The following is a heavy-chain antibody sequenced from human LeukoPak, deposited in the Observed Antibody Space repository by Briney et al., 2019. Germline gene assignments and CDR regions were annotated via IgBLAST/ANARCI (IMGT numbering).Heavy chain of an antibody. D-gene: IGHD6-19*01. Sequence: ASVKVSCKASGYTFTGYYMDWVRQAPGQGLEWMGRINPNSGGTNYAQKFQGRVTMTRDTSISTAYMELSRLRSDDTAVYYCARDRTGGRLRKPQQWLANWGQGTLVTVSS. CDR1: GYTFTGYY. CDR3: ARDRTGGRLRKPQQWLAN. V-gene: IGHV1-2*06. CDR2: INPNSGGT. J-gene: IGHJ4*02.